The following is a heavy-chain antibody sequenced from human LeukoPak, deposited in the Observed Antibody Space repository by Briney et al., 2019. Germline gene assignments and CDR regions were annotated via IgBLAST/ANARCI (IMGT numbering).Heavy chain of an antibody. V-gene: IGHV4-59*01. Sequence: SETLSLTCTVSGGSISSYYWTWIRQPPGKGLEYIGYIHHCGSTSYSPSLKGRVTISVDTSKTYLSLKLSSVTAADTAVYYCARLTYDYYGSGSYSWWIDTWGQGTLVIVSS. D-gene: IGHD3-10*01. CDR1: GGSISSYY. CDR2: IHHCGST. CDR3: ARLTYDYYGSGSYSWWIDT. J-gene: IGHJ5*02.